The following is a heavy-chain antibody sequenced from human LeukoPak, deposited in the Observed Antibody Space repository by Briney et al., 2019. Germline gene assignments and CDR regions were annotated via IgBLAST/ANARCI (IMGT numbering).Heavy chain of an antibody. CDR1: GYTFTDYY. CDR3: ASPVQNLTIFAAFDI. Sequence: GASVKVSCKASGYTFTDYYMHWVQQAPGKGLEWMGRVDPEDGETIYAEKFQGRVTITADTSTDTAYMELSSLRSEDTAVYYCASPVQNLTIFAAFDIWGQGTMVTVSS. J-gene: IGHJ3*02. V-gene: IGHV1-69-2*01. CDR2: VDPEDGET. D-gene: IGHD3-3*01.